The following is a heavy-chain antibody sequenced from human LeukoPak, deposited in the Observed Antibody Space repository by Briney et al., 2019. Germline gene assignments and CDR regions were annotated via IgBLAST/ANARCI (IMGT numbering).Heavy chain of an antibody. CDR1: GDSVSSGGPY. D-gene: IGHD5-24*01. J-gene: IGHJ4*02. CDR2: ILHSVTT. Sequence: SETLSLTCNVSGDSVSSGGPYWNWIRQHPTKGLEWIGYILHSVTTYYKPSLKSRLTFTLDKSKNRCSLKLTSVTVADTAVYYCARGPLREFDSCGEGIL. V-gene: IGHV4-31*03. CDR3: ARGPLREFDS.